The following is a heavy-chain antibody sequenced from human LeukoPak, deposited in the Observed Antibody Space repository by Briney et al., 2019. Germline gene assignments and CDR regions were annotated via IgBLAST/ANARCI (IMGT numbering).Heavy chain of an antibody. D-gene: IGHD3-10*01. V-gene: IGHV1-18*01. CDR2: ISASNGNT. CDR1: GYTFISYG. Sequence: VASVKVSCEASGYTFISYGISWVRQSPGQGLEWMWWISASNGNTKYAQKVQGRVTMTTDTSTRTAYMELRSLKSDDTAVYYCARDVGYYGSGDLDLWGQGTLVIVSS. J-gene: IGHJ5*02. CDR3: ARDVGYYGSGDLDL.